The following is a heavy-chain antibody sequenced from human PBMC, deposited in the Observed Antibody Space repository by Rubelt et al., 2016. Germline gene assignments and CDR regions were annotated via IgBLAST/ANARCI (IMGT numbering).Heavy chain of an antibody. CDR3: ASTWGDPARVAAWKSAFDI. Sequence: QVQLQESGPGLVKPSETLSLTCSVSSGSISTYYWSWVRQPPGKGLEWIGSIYYSGTTYYDPSLQSRVTISVDTSRNQFSLMLNSVTPADTAVYYCASTWGDPARVAAWKSAFDIGGQGTVGTVAS. D-gene: IGHD6-19*01. CDR2: IYYSGTT. V-gene: IGHV4-59*05. J-gene: IGHJ3*02. CDR1: SGSISTYY.